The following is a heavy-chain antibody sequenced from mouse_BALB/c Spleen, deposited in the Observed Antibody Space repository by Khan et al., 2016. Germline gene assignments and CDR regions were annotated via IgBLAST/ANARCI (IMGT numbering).Heavy chain of an antibody. J-gene: IGHJ3*01. V-gene: IGHV9-3-1*01. CDR3: AGDYGTSYGWFAY. Sequence: QIQLVQSGPELKKPGETVKIFCKASGYTFTNYGMNWVKQAPGKGLKWMGWINTYTGEPTYVDDFKGRFAFSLETSASTAYLQINNLKNEDTATYFCAGDYGTSYGWFAYWGQGTLVSVSA. D-gene: IGHD1-1*01. CDR1: GYTFTNYG. CDR2: INTYTGEP.